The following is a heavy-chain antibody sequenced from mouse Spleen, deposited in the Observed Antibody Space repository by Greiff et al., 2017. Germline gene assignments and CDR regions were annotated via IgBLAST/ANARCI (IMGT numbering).Heavy chain of an antibody. CDR1: GYTFTDHT. J-gene: IGHJ3*01. CDR3: AREGAYYSNYAAY. Sequence: VQLQQSAAELVKPGASVKISCKVSGYTFTDHTIHWMKQRPEQGLEWIGYIYPRDGSTKYNEKFKGKATLTADKSSSTAYMQLNSLTSEDSAVYFCAREGAYYSNYAAYWGQGTLVTVSA. D-gene: IGHD2-5*01. V-gene: IGHV1-78*01. CDR2: IYPRDGST.